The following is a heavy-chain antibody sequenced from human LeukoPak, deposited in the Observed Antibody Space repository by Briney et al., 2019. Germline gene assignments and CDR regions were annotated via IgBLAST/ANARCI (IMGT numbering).Heavy chain of an antibody. CDR2: IYFNGMT. CDR3: ASQFPPYHSGSHYFDN. J-gene: IGHJ4*02. D-gene: IGHD3-10*01. CDR1: GGAITGHY. V-gene: IGHV4-59*08. Sequence: PSETLSLTCNVSGGAITGHYWSWLRQSPEKGLEWIGFIYFNGMTKYSPSLESRVTISVDTSKNQFSLRLTSVTAADTAVYFCASQFPPYHSGSHYFDNWGQGMQVTVSS.